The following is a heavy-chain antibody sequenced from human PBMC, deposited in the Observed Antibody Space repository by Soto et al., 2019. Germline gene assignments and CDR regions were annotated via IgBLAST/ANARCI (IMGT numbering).Heavy chain of an antibody. CDR1: GFTFTDYW. J-gene: IGHJ4*02. CDR2: INSDGSRT. V-gene: IGHV3-74*01. Sequence: GGYLGLACASSGFTFTDYWTHCVRQAPGKGLVWVSRINSDGSRTSYADSVTGRFTISRDNAKNTLYLQMNSLRVEDTALYYFARETYRAFYFQYWGQAIWVTVS. D-gene: IGHD4-4*01. CDR3: ARETYRAFYFQY.